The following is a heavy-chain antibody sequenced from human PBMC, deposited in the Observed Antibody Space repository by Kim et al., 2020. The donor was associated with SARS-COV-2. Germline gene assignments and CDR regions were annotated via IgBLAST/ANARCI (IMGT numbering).Heavy chain of an antibody. V-gene: IGHV3-23*01. Sequence: GGSLRLSCAASGLTFSTYAMSWVRQAPGKGLEWVSGISGSGDTTYAGSVKGRFSISRDDSKNTLFLQMNSLRAEDTAVYYCGKGSGGSSYSAFDCWGQGTLVTVSS. J-gene: IGHJ4*02. CDR3: GKGSGGSSYSAFDC. CDR1: GLTFSTYA. D-gene: IGHD2-15*01. CDR2: ISGSGDTT.